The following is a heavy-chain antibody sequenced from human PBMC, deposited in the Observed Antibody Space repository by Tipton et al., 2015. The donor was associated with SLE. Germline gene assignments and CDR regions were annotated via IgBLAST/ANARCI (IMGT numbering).Heavy chain of an antibody. CDR1: GGSISSSSYY. V-gene: IGHV4-39*07. D-gene: IGHD3-10*01. CDR3: ARDVMGRTTTDRGTYQYYYYMDF. Sequence: TLSLTCTVSGGSISSSSYYWGWIRQPPGKGLEWIGSIYYSGSTYYNPSLKSRVTISVDTSKNQFSLKLSSVTAADTAVYYCARDVMGRTTTDRGTYQYYYYMDFWGKGTTVTVSS. J-gene: IGHJ6*03. CDR2: IYYSGST.